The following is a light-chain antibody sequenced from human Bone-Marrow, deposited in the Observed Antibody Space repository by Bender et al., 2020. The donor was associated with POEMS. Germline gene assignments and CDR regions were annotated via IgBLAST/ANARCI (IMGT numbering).Light chain of an antibody. CDR2: EGD. CDR1: SSDVGNYNL. Sequence: QSALSQPASVSGSPGQSITISCTGASSDVGNYNLVSWYQHHPGKVPKLMIYEGDNRPSGVSNRFSASKSGSTASLTISGLQAEDEAYYYCCSYAGSNTWVFGGGTKVTVL. V-gene: IGLV2-23*01. J-gene: IGLJ3*02. CDR3: CSYAGSNTWV.